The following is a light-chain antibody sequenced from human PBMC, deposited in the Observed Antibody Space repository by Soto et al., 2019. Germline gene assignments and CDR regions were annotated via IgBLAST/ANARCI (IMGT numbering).Light chain of an antibody. CDR3: HQYHSFFNYT. J-gene: IGKJ2*01. V-gene: IGKV1-5*03. CDR1: QSISAW. CDR2: KAS. Sequence: DIQMTQSPSTLSASVGDRVTITCRASQSISAWLAWYQQKPGKAPKLLIYKASTLDSGVPSRFSGSGSGTEFTLTLSSLQPDDFATYYCHQYHSFFNYTFGQGTKLEIK.